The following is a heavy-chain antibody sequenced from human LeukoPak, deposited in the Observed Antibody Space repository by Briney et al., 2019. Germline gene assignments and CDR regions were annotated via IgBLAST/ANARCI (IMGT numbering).Heavy chain of an antibody. D-gene: IGHD6-13*01. CDR2: IYYSGST. Sequence: PSETLSLTCTVSGGSISSYYWSWIQQPPGKGLEWIGYIYYSGSTNYNPSLKSRVTISVDTSKNQFSLKLSSVTAADTAVYYCARASNTRAGWSVDDAFDIWGQGTMVTVSS. V-gene: IGHV4-59*01. J-gene: IGHJ3*02. CDR3: ARASNTRAGWSVDDAFDI. CDR1: GGSISSYY.